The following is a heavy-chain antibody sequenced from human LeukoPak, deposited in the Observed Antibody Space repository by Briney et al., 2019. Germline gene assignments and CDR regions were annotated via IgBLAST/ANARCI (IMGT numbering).Heavy chain of an antibody. CDR1: GGSISSYY. D-gene: IGHD2-2*03. CDR3: ARDLGFCSSTSCYAWLDP. CDR2: IYYSGST. Sequence: SETLSLTCTVSGGSISSYYWSWIRQPPGRGLEWIGYIYYSGSTNYNPSLKSRVTILVDTSKSQFSLKLSSVTAADTAVYYCARDLGFCSSTSCYAWLDPWGQGTLVTVSS. V-gene: IGHV4-59*01. J-gene: IGHJ5*02.